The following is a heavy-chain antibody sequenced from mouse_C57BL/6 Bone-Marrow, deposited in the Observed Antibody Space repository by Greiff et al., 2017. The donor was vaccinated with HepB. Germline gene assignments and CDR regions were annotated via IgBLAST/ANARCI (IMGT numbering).Heavy chain of an antibody. J-gene: IGHJ4*01. CDR1: GYAFSSSW. CDR3: ARYMDY. V-gene: IGHV1-82*01. Sequence: QVQLQQSGPELVKPGASVKISCKGSGYAFSSSWMNWVKQRPGKGLEWIGRIYPGDGDTNYNGKFKGKATLTADKSSSTAYMQLSSLTSEDSAVYFCARYMDYWGQGTSVTVSS. CDR2: IYPGDGDT.